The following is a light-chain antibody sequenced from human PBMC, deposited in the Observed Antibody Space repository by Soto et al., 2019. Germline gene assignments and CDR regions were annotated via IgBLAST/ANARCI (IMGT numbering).Light chain of an antibody. CDR2: DAS. CDR1: QSISSW. CDR3: QQYNSLWT. V-gene: IGKV1-5*01. J-gene: IGKJ1*01. Sequence: DIQMTQSPSTLSASVGDRVTITCRASQSISSWLAWYQQKPGKAPKLLIYDASSLESGVPSRFSGSGSGTEFTLTISSLQPDDFASYCCQQYNSLWTFGQGTKVEIK.